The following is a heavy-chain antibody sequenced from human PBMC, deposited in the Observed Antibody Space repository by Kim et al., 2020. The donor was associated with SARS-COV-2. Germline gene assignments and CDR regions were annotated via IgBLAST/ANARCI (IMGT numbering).Heavy chain of an antibody. V-gene: IGHV1-46*01. Sequence: ASVKVSCKASGYTFTSYYMHWVRQAPGQGLEWMGIINPSGGSTSYAQKFQGRVTMTRDTSTSTVYMELSSLRSEDTAVYYCARDQPYGDYFLSYYYYGMDVWGQGTTVTVSS. J-gene: IGHJ6*02. D-gene: IGHD4-17*01. CDR1: GYTFTSYY. CDR2: INPSGGST. CDR3: ARDQPYGDYFLSYYYYGMDV.